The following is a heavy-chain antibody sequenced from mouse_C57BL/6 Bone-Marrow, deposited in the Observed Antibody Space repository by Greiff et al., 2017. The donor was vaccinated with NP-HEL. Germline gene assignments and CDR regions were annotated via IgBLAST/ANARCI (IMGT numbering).Heavy chain of an antibody. CDR3: ATIITTVVDY. CDR2: ISSGSSTI. J-gene: IGHJ2*01. D-gene: IGHD1-1*01. Sequence: EVMLVESGGGLVKPGGSLKLSCAASGFTFSDYGMHWVRQAPEKGLEWVAYISSGSSTIYYADTVKGRFTISRDNAKNTLFLQMTSLRSEDTAMYYCATIITTVVDYWGQGTTLTVSS. V-gene: IGHV5-17*01. CDR1: GFTFSDYG.